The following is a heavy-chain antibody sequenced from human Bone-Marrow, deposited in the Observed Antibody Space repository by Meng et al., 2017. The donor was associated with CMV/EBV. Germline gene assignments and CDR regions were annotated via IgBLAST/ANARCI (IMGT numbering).Heavy chain of an antibody. CDR2: ITSSGRTI. D-gene: IGHD3-10*01. CDR1: GFTFSTYE. Sequence: GGSLRLSCVASGFTFSTYEMNWVRQAPGKGLEWVSYITSSGRTIHYADSVKGRFTISRDNAKNLLYLQINSLRAEDTAVYYCAREDYGSGSLNFWGQGTRVTVYS. J-gene: IGHJ4*02. V-gene: IGHV3-48*03. CDR3: AREDYGSGSLNF.